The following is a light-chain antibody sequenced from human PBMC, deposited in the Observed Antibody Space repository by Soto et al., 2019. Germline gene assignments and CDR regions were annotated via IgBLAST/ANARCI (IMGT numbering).Light chain of an antibody. Sequence: DIQMTQSPSSLAASLGDSVTITCRASQSIRSYLNWYQQKPGKAPKLLIYAASSLQSGVPSTLSGSGSGTDFTLTISSLQPEDFATYYCQQSYSTPTFGQGTRLEIK. CDR3: QQSYSTPT. CDR2: AAS. CDR1: QSIRSY. J-gene: IGKJ5*01. V-gene: IGKV1-39*01.